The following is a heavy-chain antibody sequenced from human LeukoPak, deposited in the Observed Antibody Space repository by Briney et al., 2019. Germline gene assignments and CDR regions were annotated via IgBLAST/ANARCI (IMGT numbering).Heavy chain of an antibody. J-gene: IGHJ4*02. D-gene: IGHD6-25*01. Sequence: ASVKVSCKASGYNFAHNIHWVRQAPGRGHEFMGWINPKNGGTKYAQNFQGRVTMTRDTSISTVYMELSSLGSDDTAVYYCVVSIPAAAIPAFDSWGQGTLVTVSS. V-gene: IGHV1-2*02. CDR3: VVSIPAAAIPAFDS. CDR2: INPKNGGT. CDR1: GYNFAHN.